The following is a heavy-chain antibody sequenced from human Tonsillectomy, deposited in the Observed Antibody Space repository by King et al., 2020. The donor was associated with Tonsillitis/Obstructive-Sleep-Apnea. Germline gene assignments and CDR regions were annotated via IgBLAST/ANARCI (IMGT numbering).Heavy chain of an antibody. CDR2: ISSSGVII. Sequence: VQLVESGGGLVKPEGSLRLSCAASGFAFNDYFMSWIRQAPGKGLEWISYISSSGVIIYYADSVKGRFTISRDNAKSLVYLQMNRLRAEDTAVYYCARTHAGKDVFDMWGQGTMVTVSS. CDR3: ARTHAGKDVFDM. J-gene: IGHJ3*02. CDR1: GFAFNDYF. D-gene: IGHD1-26*01. V-gene: IGHV3-11*01.